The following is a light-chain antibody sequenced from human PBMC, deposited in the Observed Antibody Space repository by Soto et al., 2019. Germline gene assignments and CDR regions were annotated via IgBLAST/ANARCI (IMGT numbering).Light chain of an antibody. CDR1: QTISSW. V-gene: IGKV1-5*03. CDR3: QHYNSYSEP. Sequence: DIQMTQSRSTLSGSVGDRVTITCRASQTISSWLAWYQQKPGKAPKLLIYKASTLKSGVPSRFSGSGSGTEFTLTISSLQPDDFATYYCQHYNSYSEPFGQGTKV. J-gene: IGKJ1*01. CDR2: KAS.